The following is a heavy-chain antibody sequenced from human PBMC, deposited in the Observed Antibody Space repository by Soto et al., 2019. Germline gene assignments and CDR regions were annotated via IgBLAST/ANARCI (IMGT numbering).Heavy chain of an antibody. Sequence: GASVKVSCKASGYTFTSYGISWVRQAPGQGLEWMGWISAYNGNTNYAQKLQGRVTMTTDTSTSTAYMELRSLRSDDTAVYYCARDIGTYYYDSSGYYFYYWGQGTLVTVSS. CDR3: ARDIGTYYYDSSGYYFYY. CDR1: GYTFTSYG. CDR2: ISAYNGNT. V-gene: IGHV1-18*01. D-gene: IGHD3-22*01. J-gene: IGHJ4*02.